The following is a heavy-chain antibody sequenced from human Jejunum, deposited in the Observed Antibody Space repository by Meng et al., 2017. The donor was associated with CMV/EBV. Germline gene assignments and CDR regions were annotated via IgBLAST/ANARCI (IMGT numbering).Heavy chain of an antibody. CDR3: ARGTRSSGWGNWLDP. CDR1: GGSISSSNG. D-gene: IGHD6-25*01. Sequence: SGGSISSSNGWTWVRQPPGKGLEWIGEVYYSGNTNYNPSLKSRVTISIDKSKNQFSLKLSSVIAADTAVYYCARGTRSSGWGNWLDPWGHGTLVTVSS. CDR2: VYYSGNT. V-gene: IGHV4-4*02. J-gene: IGHJ5*02.